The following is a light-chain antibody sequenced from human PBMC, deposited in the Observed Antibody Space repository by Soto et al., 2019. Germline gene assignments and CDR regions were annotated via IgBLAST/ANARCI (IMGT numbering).Light chain of an antibody. V-gene: IGKV3-15*01. Sequence: EIVMTQSPATLSVSPGERATLSCRASQSVSNHLAWYQQKPGQAPRLLIYGASTRATGIPARFSGSGSGTEFTLTISSLQSEDFAVYYCQQYNNWPRGTFGGGTKVEIK. CDR2: GAS. J-gene: IGKJ4*01. CDR1: QSVSNH. CDR3: QQYNNWPRGT.